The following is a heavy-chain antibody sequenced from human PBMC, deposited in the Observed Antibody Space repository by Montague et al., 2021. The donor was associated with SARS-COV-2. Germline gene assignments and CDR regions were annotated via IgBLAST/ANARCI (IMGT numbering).Heavy chain of an antibody. J-gene: IGHJ4*02. CDR2: ISWNSDSI. CDR3: ARGETGYRTSWPDY. CDR1: GFTFDDYA. Sequence: SLRLSCAASGFTFDDYAMHWVRQAPGKGLEWVSGISWNSDSIDYADSVKGRFTIFRDNAKNSLYLQMNSLRAEDTAFYYCARGETGYRTSWPDYWGQGTLVTVSS. V-gene: IGHV3-9*01. D-gene: IGHD6-13*01.